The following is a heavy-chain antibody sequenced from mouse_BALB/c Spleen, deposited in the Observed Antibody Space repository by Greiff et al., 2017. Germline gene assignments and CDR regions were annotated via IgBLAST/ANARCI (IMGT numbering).Heavy chain of an antibody. CDR1: GFTFSSYA. V-gene: IGHV5-9-4*01. CDR2: ISSGGSYT. CDR3: ARATARASYSMDY. Sequence: EVKLEESGGGLVKPGGSLKLSCAASGFTFSSYAMSWVRQSPEKRLEWVAEISSGGSYTYYPDTVTGRFTISRDNAKNTLYLEMSSLRSEDTAMYYCARATARASYSMDYWGQGTSVTVSS. J-gene: IGHJ4*01. D-gene: IGHD3-2*01.